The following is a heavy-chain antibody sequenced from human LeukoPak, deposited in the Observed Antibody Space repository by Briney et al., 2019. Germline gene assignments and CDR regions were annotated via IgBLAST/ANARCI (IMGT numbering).Heavy chain of an antibody. J-gene: IGHJ4*02. CDR3: ARAVQCSGGSCYSGLIADFETHHPADY. CDR1: GYTFTSYD. D-gene: IGHD2-15*01. Sequence: ASVKVSCKASGYTFTSYDINWVRQATGQGLEWMGWMNPNSGNTGYAQKFQGRVTMTRNTSISTAYMELSSLRSEDTAVYYCARAVQCSGGSCYSGLIADFETHHPADYWGQGTLVTVSS. CDR2: MNPNSGNT. V-gene: IGHV1-8*01.